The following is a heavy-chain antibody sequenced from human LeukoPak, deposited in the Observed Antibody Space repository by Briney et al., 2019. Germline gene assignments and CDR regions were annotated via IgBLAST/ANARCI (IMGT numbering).Heavy chain of an antibody. J-gene: IGHJ4*02. CDR2: IYPSDSDT. V-gene: IGHV5-51*01. Sequence: GEALKISCKASGYNFATYWIGWVRQMPGKGLEWMGIIYPSDSDTRYSPSFQGQVTISADKSISNAYLQWGSLRASDTAIYYCARTGSRYCQDYWGQGTLVTVSS. CDR3: ARTGSRYCQDY. CDR1: GYNFATYW. D-gene: IGHD2-15*01.